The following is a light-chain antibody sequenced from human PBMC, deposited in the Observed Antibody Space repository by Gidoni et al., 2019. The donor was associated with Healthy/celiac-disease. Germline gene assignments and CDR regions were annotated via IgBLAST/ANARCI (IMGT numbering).Light chain of an antibody. CDR1: QGISSY. V-gene: IGKV1-9*01. CDR3: QQLNSYPLT. CDR2: AAS. J-gene: IGKJ3*01. Sequence: DIQLTQSPSFLSASVGDRVTITCRASQGISSYLAWYQQKPGKAPKLLIYAASTLKSGVPSRFSGSGSGTEFTLTICSLQPEDFATYYCQQLNSYPLTFGPGTKVDIK.